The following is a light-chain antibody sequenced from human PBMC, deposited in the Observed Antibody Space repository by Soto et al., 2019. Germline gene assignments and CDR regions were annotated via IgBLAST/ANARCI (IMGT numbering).Light chain of an antibody. CDR3: T. CDR1: QSISSW. Sequence: DIQMTQSPSTLSASVGDRVTITCRASQSISSWLAWYQQKPGKAPKLLIYKASSLESGVPSRFSGSGSGTEFTLTISSLQPDDFATCLRTFGQGTKVEIK. V-gene: IGKV1-5*03. J-gene: IGKJ1*01. CDR2: KAS.